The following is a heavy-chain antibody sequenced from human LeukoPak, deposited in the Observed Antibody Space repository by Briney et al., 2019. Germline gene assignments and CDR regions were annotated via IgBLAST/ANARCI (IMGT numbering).Heavy chain of an antibody. Sequence: SETLSLTCTVSGGSISTYYWSWIRQPPGKGLEWIGYIYYSGSTNYNPSLKSRATISIDTSKNQFSLKLSSVTAADTAVYYCARLLYYYDSSGYYPYYYYGMDVWGQGTTVTVSS. CDR3: ARLLYYYDSSGYYPYYYYGMDV. D-gene: IGHD3-22*01. V-gene: IGHV4-59*08. CDR2: IYYSGST. CDR1: GGSISTYY. J-gene: IGHJ6*02.